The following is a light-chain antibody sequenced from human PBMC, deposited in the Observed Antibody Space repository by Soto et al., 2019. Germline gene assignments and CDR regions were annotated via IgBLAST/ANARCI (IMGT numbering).Light chain of an antibody. CDR2: DAS. CDR1: QSVSTY. J-gene: IGKJ4*01. V-gene: IGKV3-11*01. CDR3: QQHSDWVT. Sequence: EIVLTQSPATLSLSPGERGTLSCRASQSVSTYLAWYQQKPGQAPRLLIYDASNRATGIPARFSGSGPGTDFTLTISYIEPEDFAFYYCQQHSDWVTFGGGTKVEI.